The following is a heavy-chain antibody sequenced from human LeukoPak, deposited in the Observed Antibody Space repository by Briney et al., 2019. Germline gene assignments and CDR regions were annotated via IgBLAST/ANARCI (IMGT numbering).Heavy chain of an antibody. J-gene: IGHJ6*02. CDR3: ARGMDGDYGDYDYYYYYYGMDV. CDR2: ISYDGSNK. Sequence: PGRSLRLSCEASGFTFSSYAMHWVRQAPGKGLEWVAVISYDGSNKYYADSVKGRFTISRDNSKNSLYLQMNSLRAEDTAVYYCARGMDGDYGDYDYYYYYYGMDVWGQGTTVTVSS. V-gene: IGHV3-30-3*01. D-gene: IGHD4-17*01. CDR1: GFTFSSYA.